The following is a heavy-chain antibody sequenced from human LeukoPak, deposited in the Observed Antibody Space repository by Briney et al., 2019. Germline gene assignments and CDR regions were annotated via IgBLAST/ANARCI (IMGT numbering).Heavy chain of an antibody. J-gene: IGHJ4*02. V-gene: IGHV3-23*01. CDR1: GFTFSSYA. Sequence: GGSLRLSCAASGFTFSSYAMSWVRQAPGKGLEWVSAISGSGGSTYYADSVKGRFTISRDNSKDTPYLQMNSLRAEDTAVYYCAKAPVEMATITVTDYWGQGTLVTVSS. CDR2: ISGSGGST. D-gene: IGHD5-24*01. CDR3: AKAPVEMATITVTDY.